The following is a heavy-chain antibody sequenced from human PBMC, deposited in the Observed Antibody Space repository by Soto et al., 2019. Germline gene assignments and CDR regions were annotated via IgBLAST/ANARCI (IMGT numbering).Heavy chain of an antibody. D-gene: IGHD2-2*01. V-gene: IGHV5-10-1*01. J-gene: IGHJ5*02. Sequence: GESLKISCTGFGYTFTTFWISWVRQMPGRGLEWMGMIDPRDSYTNYSPSFQGNVTITVDKSISTAYLQWGSLKASDTAMYYCARLYCSSSTCDSWFDPWGQGTLVTVSS. CDR3: ARLYCSSSTCDSWFDP. CDR2: IDPRDSYT. CDR1: GYTFTTFW.